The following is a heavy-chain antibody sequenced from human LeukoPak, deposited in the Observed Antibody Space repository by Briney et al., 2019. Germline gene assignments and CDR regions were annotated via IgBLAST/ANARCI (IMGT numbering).Heavy chain of an antibody. CDR1: GGSISSSSYY. CDR3: ASVYTPHY. Sequence: SETLSLTCTVSGGSISSSSYYWAWIRQSPGKGLEWIASIYHSGSTNYNPSLKSRVTISVDTSKNQFSLKLTSVTAADTAIYYCASVYTPHYWGQGTLVTVSS. J-gene: IGHJ4*02. CDR2: IYHSGST. D-gene: IGHD5-18*01. V-gene: IGHV4-39*07.